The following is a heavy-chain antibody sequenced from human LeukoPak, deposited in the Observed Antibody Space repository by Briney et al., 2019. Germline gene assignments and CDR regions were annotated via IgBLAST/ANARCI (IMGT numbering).Heavy chain of an antibody. J-gene: IGHJ4*02. CDR3: ARADSTMVVWYFDY. V-gene: IGHV3-74*01. CDR1: GFTFSGAW. D-gene: IGHD3-22*01. Sequence: GGSLRLSCAASGFTFSGAWVHWVRQAPGRGLFWVALVKGDGITTRYADSVKGRFTISRDNAKDTVYLQMNSLRAEDTAVYYCARADSTMVVWYFDYWGQGALVTVSS. CDR2: VKGDGITT.